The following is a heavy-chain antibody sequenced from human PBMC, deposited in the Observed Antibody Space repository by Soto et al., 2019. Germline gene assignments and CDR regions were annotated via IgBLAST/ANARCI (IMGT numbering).Heavy chain of an antibody. Sequence: ASVKVSFKASGYTFTSYGISWVRQAPGQGLEWMGWISAYNGNTNYALKLQGRVTMTTDTSTSTAYMELRSLRSDDTAVYYCARDWITGTPRWFDPWGQGTLVTVSS. D-gene: IGHD1-7*01. CDR3: ARDWITGTPRWFDP. V-gene: IGHV1-18*01. CDR2: ISAYNGNT. CDR1: GYTFTSYG. J-gene: IGHJ5*02.